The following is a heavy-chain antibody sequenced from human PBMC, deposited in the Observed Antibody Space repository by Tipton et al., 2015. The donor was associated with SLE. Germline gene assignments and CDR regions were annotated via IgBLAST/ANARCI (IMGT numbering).Heavy chain of an antibody. V-gene: IGHV4-39*07. Sequence: TPSLTCTVSGGSISSSSDYWGWIRQPPGKGLEWIGSIYYSGNTYYNPSLKSRVTISVDTSKNQFSLKLSSVTAADTAVYYCARDASYLGDYGMDVWGQGTTVTVSS. CDR2: IYYSGNT. CDR3: ARDASYLGDYGMDV. D-gene: IGHD1-26*01. J-gene: IGHJ6*02. CDR1: GGSISSSSDY.